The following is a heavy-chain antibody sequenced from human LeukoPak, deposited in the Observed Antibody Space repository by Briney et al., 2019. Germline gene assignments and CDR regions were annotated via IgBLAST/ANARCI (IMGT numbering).Heavy chain of an antibody. CDR2: IYYSGST. Sequence: TPSETLSLTCTVSGGSISSSSYYWGWIRQPPGKGLEWIGSIYYSGSTYYNPSLKSRVTISVDTSKNQFSLKLSSVTAAGTAVYYCARVRTGYDDYWGQGTLVTVSS. CDR1: GGSISSSSYY. CDR3: ARVRTGYDDY. D-gene: IGHD6-13*01. V-gene: IGHV4-39*01. J-gene: IGHJ4*02.